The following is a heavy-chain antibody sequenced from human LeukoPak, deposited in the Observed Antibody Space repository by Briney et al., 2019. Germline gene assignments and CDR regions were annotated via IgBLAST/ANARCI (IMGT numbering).Heavy chain of an antibody. CDR2: INPNSGGT. D-gene: IGHD3-16*01. V-gene: IGHV1-2*02. CDR3: ARDIERERGGYYFDY. CDR1: GYTFTGYY. Sequence: ASVKVSCKASGYTFTGYYMHWVRQAPGQGLEWMGWINPNSGGTNCAQKFQGRVTMTRDTSISTAYMELSRLRSDDTAVYYCARDIERERGGYYFDYWGQGTLVTVSS. J-gene: IGHJ4*02.